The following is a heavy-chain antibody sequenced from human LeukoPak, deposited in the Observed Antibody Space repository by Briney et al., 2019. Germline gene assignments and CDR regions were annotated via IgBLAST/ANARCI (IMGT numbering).Heavy chain of an antibody. CDR3: ARDLWAQQEGDGFDI. V-gene: IGHV3-7*03. J-gene: IGHJ3*02. Sequence: GESLRLSCAASGFTFTRYWMSWVRQAPGKRLECVASINQDESVKRYVDSAKGRFTISRDNTQNSVYLEMNSLTAEDTALYYCARDLWAQQEGDGFDIWGQGTMVTVSS. D-gene: IGHD6-13*01. CDR2: INQDESVK. CDR1: GFTFTRYW.